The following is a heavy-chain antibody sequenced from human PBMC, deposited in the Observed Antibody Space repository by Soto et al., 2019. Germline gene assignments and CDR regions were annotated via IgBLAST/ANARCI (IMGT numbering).Heavy chain of an antibody. Sequence: QVQLVQSGAEVKKPGASVKVSCKASGYNFTSYDINWVRRATGQGLEWMGWMDPNSGNSGSAQNFQGRVTMTRNTTTSTAYSKLTSRRPEDRAVDYCARHGYSYGRANCWGQGTLVTVSS. D-gene: IGHD5-18*01. CDR2: MDPNSGNS. V-gene: IGHV1-8*01. J-gene: IGHJ4*02. CDR1: GYNFTSYD. CDR3: ARHGYSYGRANC.